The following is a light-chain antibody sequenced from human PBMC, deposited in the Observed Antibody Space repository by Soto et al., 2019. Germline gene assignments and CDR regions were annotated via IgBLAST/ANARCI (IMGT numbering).Light chain of an antibody. J-gene: IGKJ3*01. Sequence: ENVLTQSPGTLSLSPGERATLSCSASQTVSTKYVAWYQQKPGQAPRLLIYGTSSRATGIPDRFSGSGSGTDFMLTISRLEPEDFSVYYCQQYGNSTGVNFGPGAKLDIK. V-gene: IGKV3-20*01. CDR2: GTS. CDR3: QQYGNSTGVN. CDR1: QTVSTKY.